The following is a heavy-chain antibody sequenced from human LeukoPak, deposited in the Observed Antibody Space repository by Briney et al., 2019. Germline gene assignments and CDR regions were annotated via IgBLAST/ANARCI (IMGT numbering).Heavy chain of an antibody. V-gene: IGHV3-30*03. CDR2: ISYDGSNK. Sequence: GGSLRLSCAASGFTFSSYGMHWVRQAPGKGLEWVAVISYDGSNKYYADSVKGRFTISRDNSKNTLYLQMNSLRAEDTAMYYCAPGSGSYHKDPPFDPWGQGTLVIVSS. J-gene: IGHJ5*02. CDR3: APGSGSYHKDPPFDP. D-gene: IGHD3-10*01. CDR1: GFTFSSYG.